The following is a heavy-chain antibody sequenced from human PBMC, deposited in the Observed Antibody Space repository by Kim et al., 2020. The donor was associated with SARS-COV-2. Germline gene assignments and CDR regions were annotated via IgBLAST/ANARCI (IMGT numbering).Heavy chain of an antibody. D-gene: IGHD3-16*01. J-gene: IGHJ4*02. CDR1: GFTFSSYW. V-gene: IGHV3-7*01. Sequence: GGSLRLSCAASGFTFSSYWMSWVRQAPGKGLEWVANIKRDGSEKYYVDSVKGRFTISSDNAKNSLYLQMNSLRAEDTAVYYCARDQPITPPAPAPVWDCWGQGALVTVSS. CDR3: ARDQPITPPAPAPVWDC. CDR2: IKRDGSEK.